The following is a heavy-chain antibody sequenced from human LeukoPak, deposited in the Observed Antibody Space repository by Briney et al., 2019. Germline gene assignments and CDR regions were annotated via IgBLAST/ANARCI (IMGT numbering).Heavy chain of an antibody. V-gene: IGHV3-53*05. D-gene: IGHD4-17*01. J-gene: IGHJ4*02. CDR3: ARASLTVTPLFDY. Sequence: PGGSLILSCACNRFSVLAYYMGWVRQAPGTGLEGDSVIYSGCSTYYADSVKGRFTISRDNSKNTLYLQMNSLRSEDTAVYYCARASLTVTPLFDYWGQGTLVTVSS. CDR2: IYSGCST. CDR1: RFSVLAYY.